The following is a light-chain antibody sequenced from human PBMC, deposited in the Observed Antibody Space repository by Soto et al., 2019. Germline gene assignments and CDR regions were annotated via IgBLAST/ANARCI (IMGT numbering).Light chain of an antibody. J-gene: IGKJ2*02. Sequence: DTVMTQSPDTLSVSPGERASLSCRASQSVKTKLAWYQQKRGQAPRLLIYGASTRATGIPDRFSGSGSGTEFTLTISSLQSEDFAVYYCQQYTDGCTFGQGTRLEI. CDR3: QQYTDGCT. CDR1: QSVKTK. CDR2: GAS. V-gene: IGKV3-15*01.